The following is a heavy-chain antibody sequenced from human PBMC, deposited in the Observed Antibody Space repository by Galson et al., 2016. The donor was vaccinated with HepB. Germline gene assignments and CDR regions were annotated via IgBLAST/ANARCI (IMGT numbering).Heavy chain of an antibody. J-gene: IGHJ6*02. CDR3: ARDSTSRDFWTGYYGYSSYAMDV. Sequence: SVKVSCKASGYTFTSYVINWVRQAPGQGLEWMGWINIYNGNTNYAQKLQGSVTMTTNTSTGTAYMELRSLSSDDTAVYYCARDSTSRDFWTGYYGYSSYAMDVWGQGTTGAVSS. CDR2: INIYNGNT. V-gene: IGHV1-18*01. CDR1: GYTFTSYV. D-gene: IGHD3/OR15-3a*01.